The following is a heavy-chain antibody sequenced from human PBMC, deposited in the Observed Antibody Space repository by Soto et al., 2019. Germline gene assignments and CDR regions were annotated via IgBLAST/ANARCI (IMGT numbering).Heavy chain of an antibody. CDR2: ISGSGGRT. J-gene: IGHJ4*02. Sequence: GGSLRLSCAASGFTFSSYGMSWVRQAPGKGLEWVSAISGSGGRTYYADSVKGRFTISRDNSKNTLYLQMNSLRAEDTAVYYCAKSRNYGGNSEPDYWGQGTLVTVSS. CDR3: AKSRNYGGNSEPDY. V-gene: IGHV3-23*01. CDR1: GFTFSSYG. D-gene: IGHD4-17*01.